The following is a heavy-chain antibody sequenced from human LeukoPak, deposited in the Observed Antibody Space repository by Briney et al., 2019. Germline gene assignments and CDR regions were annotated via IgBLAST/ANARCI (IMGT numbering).Heavy chain of an antibody. CDR2: IYYSGST. CDR1: GGSISSYY. D-gene: IGHD3-22*01. J-gene: IGHJ3*02. CDR3: ARDYYDSSGYYHQYAFDI. Sequence: SETLSLTCTVSGGSISSYYWSWIRQPPGKGLEWIGNIYYSGSTNYNPSLKSRVTISVDASKNQFSLKLSSVTAADTAVYYCARDYYDSSGYYHQYAFDIWGQGTMVTVSS. V-gene: IGHV4-59*01.